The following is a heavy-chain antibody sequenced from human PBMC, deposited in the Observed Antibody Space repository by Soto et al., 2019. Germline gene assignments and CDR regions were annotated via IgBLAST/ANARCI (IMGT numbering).Heavy chain of an antibody. D-gene: IGHD2-15*01. CDR1: GDSVSSNSAA. Sequence: SQTLSLTCAISGDSVSSNSAAWNWIRQSPSRGLEWLGRTYYRSKWYNDYAVSVKSRITINPDTSKNQFSLQLNSVTPEDTAVYYCARGLLYCSGGRCSSAPFDYWGQGTLVTVSS. CDR3: ARGLLYCSGGRCSSAPFDY. V-gene: IGHV6-1*01. CDR2: TYYRSKWYN. J-gene: IGHJ4*02.